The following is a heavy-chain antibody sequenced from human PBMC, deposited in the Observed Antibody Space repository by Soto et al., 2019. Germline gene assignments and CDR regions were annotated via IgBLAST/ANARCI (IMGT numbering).Heavy chain of an antibody. V-gene: IGHV3-74*01. CDR1: GFTFSSYW. CDR3: VRTSLVVAAATREDY. D-gene: IGHD2-15*01. J-gene: IGHJ4*02. CDR2: INSDGSST. Sequence: EVQLVESGGGLVQPGGSLRLSCAASGFTFSSYWMHWVRQAPGKGLVWVSRINSDGSSTSYADSVKGRFTISRANAKNTLYLQMNSLRSEDTPVYYCVRTSLVVAAATREDYWGQGTLVTVSS.